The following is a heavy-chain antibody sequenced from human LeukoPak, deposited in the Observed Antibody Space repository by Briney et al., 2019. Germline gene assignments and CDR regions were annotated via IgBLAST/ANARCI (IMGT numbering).Heavy chain of an antibody. J-gene: IGHJ5*02. CDR2: IYHSGGT. Sequence: PSETLSLTCTVSGGSISSGGYYWSWIRQPPGKGLEWIGYIYHSGGTYYNPSLKSRVTISVDRSKNQFSLKLSSVTAADTAVYYCARGPYDSGSAVWFDPWGQGTLVTVSS. V-gene: IGHV4-30-2*01. D-gene: IGHD3-3*01. CDR1: GGSISSGGYY. CDR3: ARGPYDSGSAVWFDP.